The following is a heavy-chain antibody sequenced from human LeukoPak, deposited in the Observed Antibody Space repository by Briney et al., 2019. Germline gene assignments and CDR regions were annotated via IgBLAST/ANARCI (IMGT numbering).Heavy chain of an antibody. V-gene: IGHV1-24*01. Sequence: ASVKVSCKVSGYTLTELSMHWVRQAPGKGLEWMGGFDPEDGETIYAQKFQGRVTMTEDTSTDTAYMELSSLRSEDTAVYYCATALRYYDILTGRPNWSDPWGQGTLVTVSS. CDR2: FDPEDGET. J-gene: IGHJ5*02. D-gene: IGHD3-9*01. CDR1: GYTLTELS. CDR3: ATALRYYDILTGRPNWSDP.